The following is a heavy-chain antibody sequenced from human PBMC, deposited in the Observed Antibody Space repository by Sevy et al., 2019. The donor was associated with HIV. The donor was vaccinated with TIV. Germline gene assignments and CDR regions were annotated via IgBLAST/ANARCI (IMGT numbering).Heavy chain of an antibody. CDR1: GFTFSKYS. V-gene: IGHV3-23*01. CDR2: LSFGCGEI. CDR3: AREGCTKPHDY. D-gene: IGHD2-8*01. Sequence: GGSLRLSCAASGFTFSKYSMSWVRQPPGKGLEWVSTLSFGCGEINYADSVKGRFTISRDNSKSSVYLQMRNLRPEDTAVYCCAREGCTKPHDYWGQGTLVTVSS. J-gene: IGHJ4*02.